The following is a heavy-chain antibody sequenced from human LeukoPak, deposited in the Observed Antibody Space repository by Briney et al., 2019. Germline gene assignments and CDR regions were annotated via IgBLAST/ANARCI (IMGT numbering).Heavy chain of an antibody. V-gene: IGHV4-59*01. CDR2: IYYSGST. J-gene: IGHJ4*02. CDR1: GGSISSYY. D-gene: IGHD6-13*01. CDR3: AREGIAAAYFDY. Sequence: SETLSLTCTVSGGSISSYYWSWIRQPPGKGLESIGYIYYSGSTNYNPSLKSRVTISVDTSKNQFSLKLSSVTAADTAVYYCAREGIAAAYFDYWGQGTLVTVSS.